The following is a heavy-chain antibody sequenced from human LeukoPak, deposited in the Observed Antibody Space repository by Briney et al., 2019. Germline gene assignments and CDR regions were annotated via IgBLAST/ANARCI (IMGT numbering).Heavy chain of an antibody. CDR3: AKDIRRGYNYGYDQFAY. V-gene: IGHV3-30*02. CDR1: GFTFSNYG. CDR2: IGFDGSDH. D-gene: IGHD5-18*01. Sequence: GGSLRLSCAAPGFTFSNYGMHWARKAPGKGLEWVAFIGFDGSDHSYADSVKGRFTISRDNSKNTLYLQMNSLRAEDTAVYYCAKDIRRGYNYGYDQFAYWGLGTLVTVSS. J-gene: IGHJ4*02.